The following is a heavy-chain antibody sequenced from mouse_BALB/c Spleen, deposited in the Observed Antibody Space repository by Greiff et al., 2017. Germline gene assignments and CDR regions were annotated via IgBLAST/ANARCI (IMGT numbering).Heavy chain of an antibody. CDR3: TRRGYDYDDGNYYAMDY. CDR1: GYTFTDYE. CDR2: IDPETGGT. Sequence: VQRVESGAELVRPGASVTLSCKASGYTFTDYEMHWVKQTPVHGLEWIGAIDPETGGTAYNQKFKGKATLTADKSSSTAYMELRSLTSEDSAVYYCTRRGYDYDDGNYYAMDYWGQGTSVTVSS. J-gene: IGHJ4*01. D-gene: IGHD2-4*01. V-gene: IGHV1-15*01.